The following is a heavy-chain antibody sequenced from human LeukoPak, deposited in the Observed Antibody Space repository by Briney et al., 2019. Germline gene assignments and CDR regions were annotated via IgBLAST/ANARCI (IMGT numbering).Heavy chain of an antibody. CDR1: GGSMSTYY. V-gene: IGHV4-59*01. CDR2: IYYTGST. Sequence: SETLSLTCTVSGGSMSTYYWTWIRQPPGKGLEWIGFIYYTGSTNYNPSLKSRVTISVDTSKNQFSLKLSSVTAADTAVYYCAGMRIATPTVRTLDYWGQGTLVTASS. D-gene: IGHD6-13*01. J-gene: IGHJ4*02. CDR3: AGMRIATPTVRTLDY.